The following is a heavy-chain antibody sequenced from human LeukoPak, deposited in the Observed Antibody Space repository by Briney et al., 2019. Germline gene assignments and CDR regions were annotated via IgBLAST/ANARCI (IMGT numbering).Heavy chain of an antibody. D-gene: IGHD6-13*01. V-gene: IGHV1-2*02. CDR2: INPNSGGT. Sequence: ASVKVSCKASGYTFTGYYMHWVRQAPGQGLEWMGWINPNSGGTNYAQKFQGRVTMTRDTSISTAYVELSRLRSDDTAVYYCAREEYSSSWYSFWGQGTLVTVSS. CDR1: GYTFTGYY. J-gene: IGHJ4*02. CDR3: AREEYSSSWYSF.